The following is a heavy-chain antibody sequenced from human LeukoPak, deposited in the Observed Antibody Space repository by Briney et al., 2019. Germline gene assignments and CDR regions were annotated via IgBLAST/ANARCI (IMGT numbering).Heavy chain of an antibody. Sequence: SETLSLTCAVSGGSISSSKYWSWVRQPPGMGLEWIGQTSLWGSTSYNPSLNRRVTISVDKSRNQFSLTLNFVTAADTAFYYCARHGGYRFDFWGQGALVTVSS. CDR1: GGSISSSKY. V-gene: IGHV4-4*02. CDR3: ARHGGYRFDF. CDR2: TSLWGST. J-gene: IGHJ4*02. D-gene: IGHD3-16*01.